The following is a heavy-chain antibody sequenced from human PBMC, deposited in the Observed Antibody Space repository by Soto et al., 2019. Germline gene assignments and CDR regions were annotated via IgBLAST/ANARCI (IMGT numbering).Heavy chain of an antibody. V-gene: IGHV4-59*08. CDR1: GGSISSYY. D-gene: IGHD1-26*01. Sequence: QVQLQESGPGLVKPSETLSLTCTVSGGSISSYYWSWIRQPPGKGLEWIGYIYYSGSTNYNPSLKSRVTISVDTSKNQFSLKLSSVTAADTAMYYCARRWGYAFDIWGQGTRVTVSS. J-gene: IGHJ3*02. CDR3: ARRWGYAFDI. CDR2: IYYSGST.